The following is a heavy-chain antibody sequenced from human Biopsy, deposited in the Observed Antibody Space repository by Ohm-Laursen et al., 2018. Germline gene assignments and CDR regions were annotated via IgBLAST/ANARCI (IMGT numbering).Heavy chain of an antibody. Sequence: TLSLTCTVSGGSFTGHYWTWIRQPPGKGLEWIGHISHTGYTSYKPSLKSRVTISLDTSGKHFSLRLTSLAAADTAVYYCARGSNEYGGLYFPHWGQGTLVTVSS. V-gene: IGHV4-59*11. D-gene: IGHD4-23*01. J-gene: IGHJ1*01. CDR1: GGSFTGHY. CDR3: ARGSNEYGGLYFPH. CDR2: ISHTGYT.